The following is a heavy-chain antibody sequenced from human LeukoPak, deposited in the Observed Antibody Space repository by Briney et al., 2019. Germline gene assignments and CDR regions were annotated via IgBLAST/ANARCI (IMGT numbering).Heavy chain of an antibody. CDR1: GGSFSGYY. CDR2: INHSGST. D-gene: IGHD6-19*01. Sequence: PSETLSLTCAVYGGSFSGYYWSWIRQPPGKGLEWIGEINHSGSTNYNPSLKSRVTISVDTSKNQFSLKLSSVTAADTAVYYCARAPDSGGNYFDYWGQGTLVTVSS. V-gene: IGHV4-34*01. CDR3: ARAPDSGGNYFDY. J-gene: IGHJ4*02.